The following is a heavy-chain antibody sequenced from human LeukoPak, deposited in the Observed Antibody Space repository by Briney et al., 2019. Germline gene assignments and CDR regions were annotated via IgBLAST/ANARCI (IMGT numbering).Heavy chain of an antibody. Sequence: GGSLRLSCAASGFTFSSYAMNWVRQAPGKGLEWVSTISNSGGRTYYVDSVKGRFTISRDNSKHTLYLQMNSLRAEDTAVYYCAKDMYGGYSDDGSGYTYYFEYWGQGTLVTVSS. J-gene: IGHJ4*02. CDR2: ISNSGGRT. D-gene: IGHD5-12*01. V-gene: IGHV3-23*01. CDR3: AKDMYGGYSDDGSGYTYYFEY. CDR1: GFTFSSYA.